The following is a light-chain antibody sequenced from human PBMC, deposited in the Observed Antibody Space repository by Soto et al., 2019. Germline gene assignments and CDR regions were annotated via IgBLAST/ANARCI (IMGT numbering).Light chain of an antibody. Sequence: EIVLTQSPGTLSLSPGEGATLSCRACQSVNSSFLAWYQQTPGQAPRLLIYGACRRATGIPDRFSGSGSGTDFTLTISRLEPEDFAVSHCHHFGSSPFGPGTKVDIK. V-gene: IGKV3-20*01. CDR3: HHFGSSP. CDR2: GAC. CDR1: QSVNSSF. J-gene: IGKJ3*01.